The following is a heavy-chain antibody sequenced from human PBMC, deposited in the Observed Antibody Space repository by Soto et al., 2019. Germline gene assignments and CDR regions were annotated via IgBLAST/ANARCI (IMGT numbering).Heavy chain of an antibody. D-gene: IGHD3-3*01. CDR1: GFTYSSYG. J-gene: IGHJ5*02. Sequence: GGSLRLSCAASGFTYSSYGMNWVRQAPGKGLEWVALISYDGSNKYYADSVKGRFTIFRDNSKNTLYLQMNSLRAEDTAVYYCAKDRLDYDFWSASTNWFDPWGQGTLVTVSS. CDR3: AKDRLDYDFWSASTNWFDP. CDR2: ISYDGSNK. V-gene: IGHV3-30*18.